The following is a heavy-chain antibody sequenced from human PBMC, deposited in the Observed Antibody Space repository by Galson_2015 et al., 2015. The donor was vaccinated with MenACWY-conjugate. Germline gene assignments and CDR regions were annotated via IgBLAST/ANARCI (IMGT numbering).Heavy chain of an antibody. CDR2: ISNDGGNK. CDR1: GFTFSFFA. V-gene: IGHV3-30*01. J-gene: IGHJ3*01. Sequence: SLRLSCAASGFTFSFFAVHWVRQAPGKGLEWVALISNDGGNKFYADSVKGRFTISRDNSNNTVFLQMNSLTAEGTALYYCARPRLRRLNLQSFDLWGQGARVTVSA. D-gene: IGHD2-21*02. CDR3: ARPRLRRLNLQSFDL.